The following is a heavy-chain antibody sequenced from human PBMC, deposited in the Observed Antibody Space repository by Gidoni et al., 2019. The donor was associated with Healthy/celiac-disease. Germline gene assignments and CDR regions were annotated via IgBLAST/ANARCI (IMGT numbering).Heavy chain of an antibody. CDR3: ARGQEEITMIVVVQINYYYYGMDV. D-gene: IGHD3-22*01. J-gene: IGHJ6*02. V-gene: IGHV1-69*01. CDR2: IIPIFGTA. Sequence: QVQLVQSGAEVKKPGSSVKVSCKASGGTFSSHAISWVRQSPGQGLEWMGGIIPIFGTANYAQKFQGRVTITADESTSTAYMELSSLRSEDTAVYYCARGQEEITMIVVVQINYYYYGMDVWGQGTTVTVSS. CDR1: GGTFSSHA.